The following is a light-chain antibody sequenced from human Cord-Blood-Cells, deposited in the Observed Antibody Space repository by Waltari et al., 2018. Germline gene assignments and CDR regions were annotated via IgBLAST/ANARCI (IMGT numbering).Light chain of an antibody. Sequence: QSVLTQPPSASGTPGPRVTISCSGCSSNIGSNTVTSSQQLPGTAPKLLLYSNNQRPSGVPDRFSGSKSGTAASLAISGLQSEDEADYYCAAWDDSLNGPVFGGGTKLTVL. J-gene: IGLJ3*02. CDR3: AAWDDSLNGPV. CDR1: SSNIGSNT. CDR2: SNN. V-gene: IGLV1-44*01.